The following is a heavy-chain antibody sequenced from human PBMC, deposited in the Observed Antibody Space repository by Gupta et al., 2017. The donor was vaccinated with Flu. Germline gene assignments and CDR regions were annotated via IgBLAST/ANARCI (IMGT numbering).Heavy chain of an antibody. CDR2: INHTGST. Sequence: QVQLQQWGAGLLKPSENLSLNCAVPGGSFSYYYWSWRRQPPGKGLEWIGEINHTGSTNYNPSLKSRVTISIDTSKNQFSLKLSAVTAAETAVYYWASSPNFADDYWGQGTLVTVSS. V-gene: IGHV4-34*01. CDR1: GGSFSYYY. J-gene: IGHJ4*02. CDR3: ASSPNFADDY.